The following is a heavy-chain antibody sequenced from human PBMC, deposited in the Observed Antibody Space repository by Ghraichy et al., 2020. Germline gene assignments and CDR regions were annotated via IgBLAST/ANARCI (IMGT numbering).Heavy chain of an antibody. CDR3: AKSRSSGWTTDWHYSDF. D-gene: IGHD6-19*01. V-gene: IGHV3-30*02. CDR1: GFSFSSYD. CDR2: IRYHGSNK. Sequence: GESLRLSCAASGFSFSSYDMHWVRQAPGKGLEWVAFIRYHGSNKYYADSVKGRFTISRDNSKNTLYLQMNSLRAEDTAVYYCAKSRSSGWTTDWHYSDFWGQGTLVTVSS. J-gene: IGHJ4*02.